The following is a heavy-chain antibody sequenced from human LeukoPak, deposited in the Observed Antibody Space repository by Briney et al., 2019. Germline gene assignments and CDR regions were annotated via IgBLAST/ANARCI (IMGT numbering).Heavy chain of an antibody. CDR3: VGSSRTGEFVP. D-gene: IGHD6-13*01. J-gene: IGHJ5*02. CDR2: MNPSSGNT. CDR1: GYTFTSYD. V-gene: IGHV1-8*01. Sequence: ASVKVSCKASGYTFTSYDINWMRQATGQGLEWMGWMNPSSGNTGYAQKFQGRVTRTRNTSISTAYMELSSLRSEDTAVYYCVGSSRTGEFVPWGQGTLVTVSS.